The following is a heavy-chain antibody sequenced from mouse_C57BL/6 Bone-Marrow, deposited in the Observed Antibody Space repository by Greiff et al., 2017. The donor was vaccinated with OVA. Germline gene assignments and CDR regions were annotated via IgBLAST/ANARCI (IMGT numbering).Heavy chain of an antibody. CDR1: GFTFSSYA. Sequence: EVKLMESGGGLVKPGGSLKLSCAASGFTFSSYAMSWVRQTPEKRLEWVATISDGGSYTYYPDNVKGRFTISRDNAKNNLYLQMSHLKSEDTAMYYCARASYCGSSPFADWGQGTLVTVSA. D-gene: IGHD1-1*01. CDR2: ISDGGSYT. CDR3: ARASYCGSSPFAD. V-gene: IGHV5-4*03. J-gene: IGHJ3*01.